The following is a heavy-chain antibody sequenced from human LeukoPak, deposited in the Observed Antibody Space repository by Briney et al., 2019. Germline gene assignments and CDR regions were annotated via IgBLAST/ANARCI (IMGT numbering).Heavy chain of an antibody. J-gene: IGHJ4*02. CDR2: TRNKANSYTT. Sequence: GGSLRLSCAASGFTFSDHYMDWARQAPGKGLEWVGRTRNKANSYTTEYAASVKGRFTISRDDSKNSLYLQMNSLKTEDTAVYYCASSGYSSGWSFDYWGQGTLVTVSS. V-gene: IGHV3-72*01. CDR1: GFTFSDHY. CDR3: ASSGYSSGWSFDY. D-gene: IGHD6-19*01.